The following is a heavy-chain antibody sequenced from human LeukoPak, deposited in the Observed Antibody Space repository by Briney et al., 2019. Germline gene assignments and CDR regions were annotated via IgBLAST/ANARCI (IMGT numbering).Heavy chain of an antibody. J-gene: IGHJ3*02. CDR2: TYYRAKLYN. CDR3: ARGEGSGSYYNGAGAFDI. Sequence: SQTLSLTCAISGDSVCSNSAAWNWIRQSPSRGLEWLGRTYYRAKLYNDYAVSVKSRITINPDTSKNQFSLQLNSVTPEDTAVYYCARGEGSGSYYNGAGAFDIWGQGTMVTVSS. CDR1: GDSVCSNSAA. D-gene: IGHD3-10*01. V-gene: IGHV6-1*01.